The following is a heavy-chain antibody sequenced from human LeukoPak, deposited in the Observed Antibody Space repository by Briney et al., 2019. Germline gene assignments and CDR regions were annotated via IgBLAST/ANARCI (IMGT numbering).Heavy chain of an antibody. D-gene: IGHD6-19*01. CDR3: ARGGLAVAGVSYDY. CDR2: IYYSGST. J-gene: IGHJ4*02. CDR1: GGSISSSSYY. Sequence: PSETLSLTCTVSGGSISSSSYYWGWIRQPPGKGLEWIGSIYYSGSTHYNPSLKSRVTISVDTSKNQFSLKLSSVTAADTAVYYCARGGLAVAGVSYDYWGQGTLVTVSS. V-gene: IGHV4-39*01.